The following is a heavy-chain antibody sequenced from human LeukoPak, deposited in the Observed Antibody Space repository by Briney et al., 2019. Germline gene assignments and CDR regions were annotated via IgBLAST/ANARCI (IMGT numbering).Heavy chain of an antibody. CDR2: VDYSGGDT. Sequence: GGSLRLSCTAYGFTLSSYEMSWIRQAPGKGLEWVSSVDYSGGDTHYADSVMGRFTISRDNSKNTLYLQLNSLNADDTAVYYCARDGGWYGVSWGQGTLVTVSS. CDR3: ARDGGWYGVS. CDR1: GFTLSSYE. D-gene: IGHD6-19*01. V-gene: IGHV3-23*01. J-gene: IGHJ4*02.